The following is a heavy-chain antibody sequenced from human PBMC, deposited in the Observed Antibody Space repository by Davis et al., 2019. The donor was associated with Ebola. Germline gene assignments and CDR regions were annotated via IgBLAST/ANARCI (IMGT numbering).Heavy chain of an antibody. Sequence: PGGSLRLSCAASGFRFDDYAMHWVRQAPGKGLEWVSSISGNSGNIGFADFVKGRFTISRDNAKNSLYLQMNSLRAEDMALYYCAREYRSFDYWGQGTLVTVSS. J-gene: IGHJ4*02. D-gene: IGHD6-6*01. CDR1: GFRFDDYA. CDR2: ISGNSGNI. CDR3: AREYRSFDY. V-gene: IGHV3-9*03.